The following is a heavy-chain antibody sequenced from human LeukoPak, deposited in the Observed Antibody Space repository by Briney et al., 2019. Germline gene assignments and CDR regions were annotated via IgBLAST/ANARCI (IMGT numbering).Heavy chain of an antibody. Sequence: GGSLRLSCAASGFTFTSYTMSWVRQAPGKGLEWVSTITTSDGNTYYADSVKGRFTVSRDNSKNTLFLQMNSLRAEDTAVYYCAKDGGLWVSAHWGDSWGRGTLVTVSS. CDR1: GFTFTSYT. CDR2: ITTSDGNT. J-gene: IGHJ4*02. V-gene: IGHV3-23*01. CDR3: AKDGGLWVSAHWGDS. D-gene: IGHD7-27*01.